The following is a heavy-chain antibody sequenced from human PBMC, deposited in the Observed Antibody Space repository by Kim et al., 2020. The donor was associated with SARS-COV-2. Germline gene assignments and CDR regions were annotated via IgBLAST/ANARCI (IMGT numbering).Heavy chain of an antibody. CDR3: ARDRQRAGTGVDY. Sequence: YDLSVKGPITINPATSKNQFSLQLNSVTPEDTAVYYCARDRQRAGTGVDYWGQGTLVTVSS. J-gene: IGHJ4*02. V-gene: IGHV6-1*01. D-gene: IGHD6-19*01.